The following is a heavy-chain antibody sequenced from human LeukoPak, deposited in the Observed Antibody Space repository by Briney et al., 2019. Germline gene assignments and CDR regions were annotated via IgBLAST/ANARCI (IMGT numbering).Heavy chain of an antibody. Sequence: PGGSLRLSCAASGFTFSSYWMSWVRQAPGKGLEWVANIKQDGSEKYYVDSVKGRFTISRDNAKNSLYLQMNSLRAEDTAVYYCARAPLSPGKTGFYAFDIWGQGTMVTVSS. J-gene: IGHJ3*02. CDR1: GFTFSSYW. D-gene: IGHD3-10*01. CDR3: ARAPLSPGKTGFYAFDI. CDR2: IKQDGSEK. V-gene: IGHV3-7*01.